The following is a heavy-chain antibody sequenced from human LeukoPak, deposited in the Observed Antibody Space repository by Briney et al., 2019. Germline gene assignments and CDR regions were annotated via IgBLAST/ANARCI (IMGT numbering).Heavy chain of an antibody. CDR2: ITPFNGNT. CDR1: GYTFTYRY. J-gene: IGHJ4*02. V-gene: IGHV1-45*02. D-gene: IGHD2-2*01. Sequence: ASVTVSCKASGYTFTYRYLHWVRQAPGQALEWMGWITPFNGNTNYAQKFQDRVTITRDRSMSTAYMELSSLRSEDTAMYYCACAPGLQLPLDYWGQGTLVTVSS. CDR3: ACAPGLQLPLDY.